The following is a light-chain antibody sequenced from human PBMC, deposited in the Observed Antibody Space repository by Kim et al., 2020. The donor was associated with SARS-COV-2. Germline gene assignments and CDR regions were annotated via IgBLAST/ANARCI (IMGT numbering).Light chain of an antibody. CDR2: DDS. J-gene: IGLJ2*01. V-gene: IGLV3-21*03. Sequence: APGKTARITCGENNIGSKSVHWYQQQPDQAPVLVVYDDSDRPSGIPGRFSGSNSGNTATLTISRGEAGDEADYYCQVWDSSSDHVVFGGGTQLTVL. CDR3: QVWDSSSDHVV. CDR1: NIGSKS.